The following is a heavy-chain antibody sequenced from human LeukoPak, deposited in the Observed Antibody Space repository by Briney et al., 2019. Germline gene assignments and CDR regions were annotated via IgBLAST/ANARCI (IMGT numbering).Heavy chain of an antibody. Sequence: PGGSLRLSCAASGFPFSSYSMNWVRQAPGKGLEWVSYISSSSTFIFYADSVKGRFTISRDNAKNSLYLQMNSLRAEDTAIYYCARTTDLDFWGQGTLVTVSS. J-gene: IGHJ4*02. CDR2: ISSSSTFI. CDR3: ARTTDLDF. D-gene: IGHD4-17*01. V-gene: IGHV3-21*01. CDR1: GFPFSSYS.